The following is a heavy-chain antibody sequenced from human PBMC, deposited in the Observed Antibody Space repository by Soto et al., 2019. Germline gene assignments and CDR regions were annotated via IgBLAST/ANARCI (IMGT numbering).Heavy chain of an antibody. Sequence: PSETLSLTCAVSGYSISSGCFWGWIRQPQGKGLEWIANMYHDGNTHYNPSLNSRVTMSVDTSKTQFSLKRNSVTAAATAEYYCARESYSGYHSYDYWGQGILVTVSS. CDR1: GYSISSGCF. CDR2: MYHDGNT. CDR3: ARESYSGYHSYDY. J-gene: IGHJ4*02. V-gene: IGHV4-38-2*02. D-gene: IGHD5-12*01.